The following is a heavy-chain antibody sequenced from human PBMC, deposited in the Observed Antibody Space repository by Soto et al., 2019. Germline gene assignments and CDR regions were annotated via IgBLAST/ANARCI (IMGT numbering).Heavy chain of an antibody. CDR3: AKDWRGYRYYFDY. Sequence: GGSLRLSCAASGFTFSSYGMHWVRQAPGKGLEGVAVISYDGSNKYYADSVKGRFTISRDNSKNTLYLQMNSLRAEDTAVYYCAKDWRGYRYYFDYWGQGTLVTVSS. CDR1: GFTFSSYG. J-gene: IGHJ4*02. V-gene: IGHV3-30*18. CDR2: ISYDGSNK. D-gene: IGHD4-4*01.